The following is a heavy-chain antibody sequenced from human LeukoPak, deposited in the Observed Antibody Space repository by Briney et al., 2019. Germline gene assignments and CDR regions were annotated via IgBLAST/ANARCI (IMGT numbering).Heavy chain of an antibody. CDR3: ARQVVPGYFDY. Sequence: SETLSLTCTVSGGSISSGGYYWSWIRQPPGKGLEWIGYIYYSGSTYYNPSLKSRVTILVDTSKNQFSLKLSSVTAADTAVYYCARQVVPGYFDYWGQGTLVTVSS. V-gene: IGHV4-30-2*01. CDR2: IYYSGST. CDR1: GGSISSGGYY. D-gene: IGHD3-22*01. J-gene: IGHJ4*02.